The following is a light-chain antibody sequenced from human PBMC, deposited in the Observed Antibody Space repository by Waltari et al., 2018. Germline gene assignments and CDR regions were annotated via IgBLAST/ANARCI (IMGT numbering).Light chain of an antibody. CDR3: CSYAGGSRVI. Sequence: QSALTQPASLSGSPGQSITIPCAGPKNDIGTYNFVSWFQQFPGQAPKLIVSEATKRPSGVSYRFSGSKSGNTASLTISGLQAEDEADYYCCSYAGGSRVIFGGGTKLTVL. CDR1: KNDIGTYNF. V-gene: IGLV2-23*01. J-gene: IGLJ2*01. CDR2: EAT.